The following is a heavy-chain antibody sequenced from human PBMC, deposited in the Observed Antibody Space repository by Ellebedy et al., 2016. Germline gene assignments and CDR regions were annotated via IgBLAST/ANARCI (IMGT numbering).Heavy chain of an antibody. CDR1: GFTFSSYA. V-gene: IGHV3-23*01. CDR3: AKDLPPTIGGSGSYYRGTYYYGMDV. J-gene: IGHJ6*02. D-gene: IGHD3-10*01. Sequence: GGSLRLSCAASGFTFSSYAMSWVRQAPGKGLEWVSAISGSGGSTYYADSVKGRFTISRDNSKNTLYLQMNSLRAEDTAVYYCAKDLPPTIGGSGSYYRGTYYYGMDVWGQGTTVTVSS. CDR2: ISGSGGST.